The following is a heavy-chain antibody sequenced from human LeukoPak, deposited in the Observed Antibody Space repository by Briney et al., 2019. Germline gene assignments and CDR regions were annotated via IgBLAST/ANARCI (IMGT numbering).Heavy chain of an antibody. CDR1: GFTFSTYA. Sequence: PGGSLRLCCAVSGFTFSTYAMSWVRQAPGKGLEWVSAVSGSDTGTYYTDSVKGRFTISRDNSKNLLFLQMNSLRAADTAVYFCAKAPAAHCSGAICYPFDYWGHGILVSVSS. J-gene: IGHJ4*01. D-gene: IGHD2-15*01. CDR2: VSGSDTGT. V-gene: IGHV3-23*01. CDR3: AKAPAAHCSGAICYPFDY.